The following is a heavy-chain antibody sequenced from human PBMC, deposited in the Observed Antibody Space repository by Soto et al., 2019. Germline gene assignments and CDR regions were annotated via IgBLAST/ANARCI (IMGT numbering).Heavy chain of an antibody. J-gene: IGHJ6*03. CDR2: INHSGST. CDR1: GGSFSGYY. V-gene: IGHV4-34*01. Sequence: SGTLSLTCAVYGGSFSGYYWSWIRQPPGKGLEWIGEINHSGSTNYNPSLKSRVTISVDTSKNQFSLKLSSVTAADTAVYYCASNKGPYYYYMDVWGKGTTVTVSS. CDR3: ASNKGPYYYYMDV.